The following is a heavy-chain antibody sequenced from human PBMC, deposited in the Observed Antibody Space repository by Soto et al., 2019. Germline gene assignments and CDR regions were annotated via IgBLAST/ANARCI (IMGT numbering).Heavy chain of an antibody. D-gene: IGHD3-10*01. CDR1: GYTFTGYY. CDR2: INPNSGGT. Sequence: ASVKVSCKASGYTFTGYYMHWVRQAPGQGLEWMGWINPNSGGTNYAQKFQGRVTMTRDTSISTAYMELSRLRSDDTAVYYCTRELPYYGSGGYYLVYYGMDVWGQGTTVTVSS. CDR3: TRELPYYGSGGYYLVYYGMDV. J-gene: IGHJ6*02. V-gene: IGHV1-2*02.